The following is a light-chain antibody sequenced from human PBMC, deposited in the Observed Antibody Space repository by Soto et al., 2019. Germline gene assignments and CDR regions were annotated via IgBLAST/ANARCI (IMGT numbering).Light chain of an antibody. V-gene: IGLV1-44*01. CDR1: NANIGGNT. CDR2: NND. CDR3: QVWDTTSDHWM. Sequence: QSVLIQPPSASGTPGQSVTISCSASNANIGGNTVTWFQQIPGTAPKLLLFNNDQRPSGVPDRFSGSKSGASATLTISGVEAGDEADYYCQVWDTTSDHWMFGGGTKLTVL. J-gene: IGLJ3*02.